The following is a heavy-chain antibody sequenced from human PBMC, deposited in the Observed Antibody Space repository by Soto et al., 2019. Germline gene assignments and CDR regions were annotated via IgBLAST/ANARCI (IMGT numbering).Heavy chain of an antibody. CDR1: GFTFSSYS. Sequence: GGSLRLSCAASGFTFSSYSMNWVRQAPGKGLEWVSSISSSSSYIYYADSVKGRFTISRDNAKNSLYLQMNSLRAEATAVYYCARDFVDIVVGQSSFDYWGQGTLVTVSS. D-gene: IGHD2-2*03. V-gene: IGHV3-21*01. CDR2: ISSSSSYI. CDR3: ARDFVDIVVGQSSFDY. J-gene: IGHJ4*02.